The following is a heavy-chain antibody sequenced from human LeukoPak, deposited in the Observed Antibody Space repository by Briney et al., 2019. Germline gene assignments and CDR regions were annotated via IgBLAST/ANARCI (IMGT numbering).Heavy chain of an antibody. Sequence: GGSLRLSCAASGFTFSSYGMNWVRQAPGKGLEWVAFIRYDGGNKYHADSVKGRFTISRDTSKNTLYLQMNSLRAEDTAVYYCARDIRLGELSKFDYWGQGTLVTVSS. D-gene: IGHD3-16*02. CDR2: IRYDGGNK. V-gene: IGHV3-30*02. J-gene: IGHJ4*02. CDR1: GFTFSSYG. CDR3: ARDIRLGELSKFDY.